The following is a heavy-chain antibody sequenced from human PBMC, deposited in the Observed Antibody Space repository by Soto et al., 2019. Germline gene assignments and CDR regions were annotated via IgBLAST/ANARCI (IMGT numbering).Heavy chain of an antibody. CDR1: AFSFSPYG. Sequence: EVQLLESGGGWVQPGGSLGLSCAASAFSFSPYGLSWVRQAPGKGLEWVSHITGSGDSTDYADSVKGRFTISRDNSKNTLFLQMNSLRVEDTAIYFCAKSHRFCTGGSCGAFDTWGHGTMVTAS. CDR2: ITGSGDST. J-gene: IGHJ3*02. CDR3: AKSHRFCTGGSCGAFDT. V-gene: IGHV3-23*01. D-gene: IGHD2-8*02.